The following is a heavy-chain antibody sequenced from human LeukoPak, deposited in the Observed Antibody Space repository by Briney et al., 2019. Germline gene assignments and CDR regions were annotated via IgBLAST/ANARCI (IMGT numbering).Heavy chain of an antibody. J-gene: IGHJ4*02. CDR2: ISSSSGNT. CDR1: GFTFNNYA. D-gene: IGHD5-12*01. CDR3: AGEYYVFWGYRGYDAFDY. V-gene: IGHV3-23*01. Sequence: PGGSLRLSCAASGFTFNNYAMSWVRQAPGKGLEWVSAISSSSGNTYYADSVKGRFTISRDNSRNTLYLQMNSLRAEDTAVYYCAGEYYVFWGYRGYDAFDYWGQGTLVTASS.